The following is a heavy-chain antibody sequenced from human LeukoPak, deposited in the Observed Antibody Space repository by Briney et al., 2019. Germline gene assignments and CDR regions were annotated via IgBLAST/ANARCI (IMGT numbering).Heavy chain of an antibody. J-gene: IGHJ4*02. D-gene: IGHD3-3*01. CDR1: GLTISANY. CDR2: LFSTGNT. CDR3: ASVFWNGH. Sequence: GGSLRLSCAASGLTISANYMNWVRQAPGRGLEWVSILFSTGNTFYADSVQGRFTISRDNSKNTLYLQMDSLRAEDTAVYYCASVFWNGHWGQGTLVTVSS. V-gene: IGHV3-66*01.